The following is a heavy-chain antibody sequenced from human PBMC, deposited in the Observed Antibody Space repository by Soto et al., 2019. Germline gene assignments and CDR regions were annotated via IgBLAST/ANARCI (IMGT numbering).Heavy chain of an antibody. CDR2: IYYSGST. D-gene: IGHD5-18*01. CDR3: ARRLNSYGYVTGFFDY. V-gene: IGHV4-31*03. J-gene: IGHJ4*02. Sequence: QVQLQESGPGLVKPSQTLSLTCTVSGGSISSGGYYWSWIRQHPGKGLEWIGYIYYSGSTYYNPSLKSRVNISVDTSKNQLSLKRSSVTTADTAVYYCARRLNSYGYVTGFFDYWGQGTLVTVSS. CDR1: GGSISSGGYY.